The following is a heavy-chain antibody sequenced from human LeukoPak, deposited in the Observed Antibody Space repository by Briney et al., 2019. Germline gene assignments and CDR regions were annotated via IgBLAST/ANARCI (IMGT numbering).Heavy chain of an antibody. V-gene: IGHV3-30*04. J-gene: IGHJ4*02. CDR3: AREGQCSGGTCYSGLDY. CDR2: FSSDGSSK. D-gene: IGHD2-15*01. Sequence: PGRSLRLSCAASGFTFSSYAMHWVRQAPGKGLEWVAIFSSDGSSKFYADSVKGRFTISRDNSKNTLYLQMNSLRADDPAVFYCAREGQCSGGTCYSGLDYWGQGTLVPVSS. CDR1: GFTFSSYA.